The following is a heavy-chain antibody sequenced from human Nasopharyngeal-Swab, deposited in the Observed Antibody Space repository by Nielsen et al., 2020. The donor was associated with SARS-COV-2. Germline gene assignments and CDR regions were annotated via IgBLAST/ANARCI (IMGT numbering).Heavy chain of an antibody. J-gene: IGHJ6*03. D-gene: IGHD3-9*01. Sequence: GGSLRLSCAASGFTFSSYDMHWVRQAPGKGLEWVSVISYDGSNKYYADSVKGRFTISRDNSKNTLYLQMNSLRAEDTAVYYCAREADWAHYYYYMDVWGKGTTVTVSS. CDR3: AREADWAHYYYYMDV. V-gene: IGHV3-30-3*01. CDR1: GFTFSSYD. CDR2: ISYDGSNK.